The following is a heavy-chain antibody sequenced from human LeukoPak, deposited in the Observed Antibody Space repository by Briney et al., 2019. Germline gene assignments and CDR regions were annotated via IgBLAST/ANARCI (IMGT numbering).Heavy chain of an antibody. D-gene: IGHD3-10*01. Sequence: GGSLRLSCAASEFTFSSYGMHWVRQAPGKGLEWVAVISYDGRSNYHADSVKGRFAISRDNSKNTLYLQMNSLRPEDTAVYYCAKVRGTYFAYYYYMDVWGKGTTVTVSS. CDR2: ISYDGRSN. CDR3: AKVRGTYFAYYYYMDV. V-gene: IGHV3-30*18. J-gene: IGHJ6*03. CDR1: EFTFSSYG.